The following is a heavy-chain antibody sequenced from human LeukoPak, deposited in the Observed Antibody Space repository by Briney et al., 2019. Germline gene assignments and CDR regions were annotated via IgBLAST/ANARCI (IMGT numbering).Heavy chain of an antibody. V-gene: IGHV3-48*02. J-gene: IGHJ4*02. Sequence: GGSLRLSCAASGFTFSSYWMHWVRQAPGKGLEWVAYIGPSSNAIYYSDSVKGRFTISRDNAKNSLYLQMISLRDGDTAIYYCARAAYASSPDSWGQGTLVTVSS. CDR1: GFTFSSYW. CDR2: IGPSSNAI. D-gene: IGHD6-13*01. CDR3: ARAAYASSPDS.